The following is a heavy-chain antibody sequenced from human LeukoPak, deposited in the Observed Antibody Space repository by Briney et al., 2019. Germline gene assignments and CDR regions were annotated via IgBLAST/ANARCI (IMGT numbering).Heavy chain of an antibody. CDR2: IRQDGGEK. J-gene: IGHJ4*02. V-gene: IGHV3-7*01. CDR3: ASDRTYDISGYRFDL. CDR1: GFTFTNYW. Sequence: PGGPLRLSCAGSGFTFTNYWMTWVRQVPGKGLEWVANIRQDGGEKYYEDSVKGRFTISRDNAKNSLYLQMDSLRAEDTAVYYCASDRTYDISGYRFDLWGQGTLVTVSS. D-gene: IGHD3-22*01.